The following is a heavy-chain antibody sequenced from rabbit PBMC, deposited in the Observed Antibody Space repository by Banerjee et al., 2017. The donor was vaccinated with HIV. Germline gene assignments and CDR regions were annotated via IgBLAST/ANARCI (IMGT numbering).Heavy chain of an antibody. D-gene: IGHD6-1*01. CDR2: IATSSGST. J-gene: IGHJ4*01. CDR3: ARDYYSDGFDF. Sequence: QSLEESGGDLVKPGGTLTLTCKASGIDFSSYYRMCWVRQAPGKGLERIACIATSSGSTWYASWAKGRFTISKTSSTTVTLQMTSLTAADTATYFCARDYYSDGFDFWGQGTPGHRL. V-gene: IGHV1S40*01. CDR1: GIDFSSYYR.